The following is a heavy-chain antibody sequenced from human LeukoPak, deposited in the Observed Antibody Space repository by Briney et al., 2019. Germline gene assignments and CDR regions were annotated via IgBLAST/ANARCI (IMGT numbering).Heavy chain of an antibody. J-gene: IGHJ4*02. CDR3: ARWPNPGYSYGPDY. Sequence: ASVKVSCKASGYTFTSYGISWVLQAPGQGLECVGGISAYNGNTNYAQKIQGRVTMTNDTSTSTAYMELRSLTSDDTAVYYSARWPNPGYSYGPDYWGQGTLVTVSS. CDR1: GYTFTSYG. CDR2: ISAYNGNT. D-gene: IGHD5-18*01. V-gene: IGHV1-18*01.